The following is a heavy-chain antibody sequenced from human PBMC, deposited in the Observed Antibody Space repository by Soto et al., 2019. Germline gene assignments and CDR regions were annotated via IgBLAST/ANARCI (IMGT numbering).Heavy chain of an antibody. D-gene: IGHD5-12*01. CDR2: IYPGDSDT. CDR3: ARGGYSGYDSYPNPYYYYYYMDV. V-gene: IGHV5-51*01. CDR1: GYSFTSYW. J-gene: IGHJ6*03. Sequence: GESLKISCKGSGYSFTSYWIGWVRQMPGKGLEWMGIIYPGDSDTRYSPSFQGQVTISADKSISTAYLQWSSLKASDTAMYYCARGGYSGYDSYPNPYYYYYYMDVWGKGTTVTVSS.